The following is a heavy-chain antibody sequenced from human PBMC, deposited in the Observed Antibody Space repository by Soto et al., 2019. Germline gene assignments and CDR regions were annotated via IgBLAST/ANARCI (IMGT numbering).Heavy chain of an antibody. CDR3: ARVGYDYGDYAGDY. D-gene: IGHD4-17*01. V-gene: IGHV3-21*01. Sequence: GGSLRLSCAASGFTFSSYSMNWVRQAPGKGLEWVSSISSSISYIYYADSVKGRFTISRDNAKNSLYLQMSSLRAEDTAVYYCARVGYDYGDYAGDYWGQGTLVTVSS. J-gene: IGHJ4*02. CDR2: ISSSISYI. CDR1: GFTFSSYS.